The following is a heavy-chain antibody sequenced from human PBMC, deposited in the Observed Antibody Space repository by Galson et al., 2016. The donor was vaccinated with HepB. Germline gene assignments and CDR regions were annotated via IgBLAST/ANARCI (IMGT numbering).Heavy chain of an antibody. CDR2: ITGSGGYT. J-gene: IGHJ6*02. V-gene: IGHV3-23*01. CDR1: GFTFSTHA. Sequence: SLRLSCAASGFTFSTHAMSWVRQAPGKGLEWVSVITGSGGYTNSADSVKGRFTISRDTSKNTLHLQMNSLRDENTAVYYFARHSYHHSGAMDVWGQGTTVTVSS. CDR3: ARHSYHHSGAMDV. D-gene: IGHD1-14*01.